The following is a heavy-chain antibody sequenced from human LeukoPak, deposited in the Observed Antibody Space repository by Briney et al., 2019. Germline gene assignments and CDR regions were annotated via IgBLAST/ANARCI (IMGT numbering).Heavy chain of an antibody. Sequence: GGSLRLSCAASGFTFSSQTMSWVRQAPGKGLEWVSAISGSGGSTYYADSVKGRFTISRDNANNSLYLQMNSLRAEDTAVYYCASLSLRWSDYWGQGTLVTVSS. V-gene: IGHV3-23*01. CDR2: ISGSGGST. J-gene: IGHJ4*02. CDR1: GFTFSSQT. D-gene: IGHD4-23*01. CDR3: ASLSLRWSDY.